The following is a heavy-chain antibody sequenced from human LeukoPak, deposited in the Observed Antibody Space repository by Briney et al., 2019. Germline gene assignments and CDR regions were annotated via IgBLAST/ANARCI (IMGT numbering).Heavy chain of an antibody. D-gene: IGHD3-3*01. Sequence: GGSLRLSCAASGLTFSSYGMHWVRQAPGRGLEWVAFIKDDGSNKDYADSVKGRFTISRDNSKNTLYLQMSGLRTEDTAVYYCTSRPNDSWRGPFDYWGQGTLVTVSS. J-gene: IGHJ4*02. CDR3: TSRPNDSWRGPFDY. V-gene: IGHV3-30*02. CDR2: IKDDGSNK. CDR1: GLTFSSYG.